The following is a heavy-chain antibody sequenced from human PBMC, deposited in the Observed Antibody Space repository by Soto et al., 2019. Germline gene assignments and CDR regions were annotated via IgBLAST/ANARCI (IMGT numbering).Heavy chain of an antibody. CDR2: INAGNGNT. V-gene: IGHV1-3*01. Sequence: ASVKVSCKASGYTFTSYAMHWVRQAPGQRLEWMGWINAGNGNTKYSQKFQGRVTITRDTSASTAYMELSSLRSEDTAVYYCARDLSSSWFDFDYWGQGTLVNVSS. CDR1: GYTFTSYA. D-gene: IGHD6-13*01. CDR3: ARDLSSSWFDFDY. J-gene: IGHJ4*02.